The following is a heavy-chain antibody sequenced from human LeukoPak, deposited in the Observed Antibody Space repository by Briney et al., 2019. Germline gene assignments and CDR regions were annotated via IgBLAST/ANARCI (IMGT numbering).Heavy chain of an antibody. D-gene: IGHD2-15*01. V-gene: IGHV4-31*03. CDR1: GGSINSGGHY. J-gene: IGHJ4*02. Sequence: SQTLSLTCTVSGGSINSGGHYWSWIRHHPGKGLEWIGYIFYSGSTYYNPSLKSRLTISVDTSKNQFSLNLSSVTAADTAVYYCASRSRSGYLDHWGQGTLVTVSS. CDR3: ASRSRSGYLDH. CDR2: IFYSGST.